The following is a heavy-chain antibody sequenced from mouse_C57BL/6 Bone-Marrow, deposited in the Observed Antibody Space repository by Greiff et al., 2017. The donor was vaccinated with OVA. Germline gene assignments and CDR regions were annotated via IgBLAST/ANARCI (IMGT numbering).Heavy chain of an antibody. CDR3: ARSEGLLDAMDY. J-gene: IGHJ4*01. CDR1: GYTFTGYL. D-gene: IGHD2-3*01. V-gene: IGHV1-9*01. Sequence: VPLVESGAELMKPGASVKLSCTATGYTFTGYLLACLKQRPGPGLEWFGEILPGSGSTNYNEKFKGKATFTADTSSNTAYMQLSSLTTEDSAIYYCARSEGLLDAMDYWGQGTSVTVSS. CDR2: ILPGSGST.